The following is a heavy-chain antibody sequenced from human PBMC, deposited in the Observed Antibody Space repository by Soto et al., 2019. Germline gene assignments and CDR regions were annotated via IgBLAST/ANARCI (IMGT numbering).Heavy chain of an antibody. Sequence: EVQLLESGGDLVQPGGSLRLSCAASGFIFTNYGMGWVRQAPGKGLEWVSNNSGSTTKYYADSVKGRVTISRDNSNYMVYLQMNILRVEDTDVYFCAKYSEYALDSWGQRTLDTISS. J-gene: IGHJ4*02. CDR1: GFIFTNYG. D-gene: IGHD4-4*01. V-gene: IGHV3-23*01. CDR2: NSGSTTK. CDR3: AKYSEYALDS.